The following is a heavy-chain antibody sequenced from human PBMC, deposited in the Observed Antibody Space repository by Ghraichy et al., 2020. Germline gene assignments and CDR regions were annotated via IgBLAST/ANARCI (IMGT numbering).Heavy chain of an antibody. Sequence: GGSLRLSCAASGFTFSSYAMHWVRQAPGKGLEWVAVISYDGSNKYYADSVKGRFTISRDNSKNTLYLQMNSLRAEDTAVYYCARGTGLRYYYGMDVWGQGTTVTVSS. CDR3: ARGTGLRYYYGMDV. CDR1: GFTFSSYA. V-gene: IGHV3-30*04. D-gene: IGHD3/OR15-3a*01. J-gene: IGHJ6*02. CDR2: ISYDGSNK.